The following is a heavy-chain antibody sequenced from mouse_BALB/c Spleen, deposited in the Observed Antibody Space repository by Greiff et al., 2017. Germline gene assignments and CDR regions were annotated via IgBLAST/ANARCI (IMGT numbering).Heavy chain of an antibody. CDR3: ARSYYRYDGGYWYFDV. Sequence: DVKLVESGGGLVKPGGSLKLSCAASGFTFSSYTMSWVRQTPEKRLEWVATISSGGGNTYYPDSVKGRFTISRDNAKNNLYLQMSSLRSEDTALYYCARSYYRYDGGYWYFDVWGAGTTVTVSS. D-gene: IGHD2-14*01. J-gene: IGHJ1*01. V-gene: IGHV5-9*03. CDR1: GFTFSSYT. CDR2: ISSGGGNT.